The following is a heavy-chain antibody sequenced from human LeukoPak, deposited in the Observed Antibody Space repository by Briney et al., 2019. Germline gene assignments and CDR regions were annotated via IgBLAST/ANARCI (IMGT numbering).Heavy chain of an antibody. J-gene: IGHJ6*02. CDR3: AKSVFHIMTDYYFALDV. CDR2: INGHGNII. Sequence: GGSLRLSCTASGFTFSDYWMSWVRQVPGKGLMWVSRINGHGNIITYEQSVKGRFTISRDNSQHTLYLQVSSLRAEDTAVYFCAKSVFHIMTDYYFALDVWGQGTTVTVSS. CDR1: GFTFSDYW. D-gene: IGHD3-9*01. V-gene: IGHV3-74*03.